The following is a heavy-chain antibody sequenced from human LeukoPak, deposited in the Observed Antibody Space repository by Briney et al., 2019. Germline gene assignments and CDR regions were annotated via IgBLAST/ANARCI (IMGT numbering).Heavy chain of an antibody. CDR1: GYTFTGYY. CDR3: ARITMIVWGYFDY. D-gene: IGHD3-22*01. Sequence: GASVKVSCKASGYTFTGYYMHWVRQAPGQGLEWMGWINPNSGGTNYAQKFQGRVTMTRDTSISTAYMELSRLRSDDTAVYYCARITMIVWGYFDYWGQGTLVTVSS. CDR2: INPNSGGT. V-gene: IGHV1-2*02. J-gene: IGHJ4*02.